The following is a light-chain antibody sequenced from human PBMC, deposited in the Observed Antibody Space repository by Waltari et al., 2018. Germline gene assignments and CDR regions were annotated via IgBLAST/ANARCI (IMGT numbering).Light chain of an antibody. J-gene: IGLJ3*02. CDR1: NLGTRR. CDR3: QVWDTSSDQVV. CDR2: DDS. V-gene: IGLV3-21*02. Sequence: SYVLNQPPSVSVAPGQTARITCGGNNLGTRRVHWYQQKPGQAPVLVVYDDSARPSGISERFSGSNSGNTATLTFTRVEAGDEADYYCQVWDTSSDQVVFGGGTKLTVL.